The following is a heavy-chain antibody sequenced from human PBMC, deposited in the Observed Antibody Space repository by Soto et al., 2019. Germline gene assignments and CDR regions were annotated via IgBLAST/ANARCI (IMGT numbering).Heavy chain of an antibody. D-gene: IGHD3-10*01. V-gene: IGHV3-53*01. J-gene: IGHJ5*02. Sequence: EVQLVESGGGLIQPGGSLRLSCAASGFTVSSNYMSWVRQAPGKGLEWVSVIYSGGGTYYADSVKGRFTISRDNSKNTLYLQMNSLRAEDTAVYYCARAPWFGPGFNWFDPWGQGTLVTVSS. CDR2: IYSGGGT. CDR1: GFTVSSNY. CDR3: ARAPWFGPGFNWFDP.